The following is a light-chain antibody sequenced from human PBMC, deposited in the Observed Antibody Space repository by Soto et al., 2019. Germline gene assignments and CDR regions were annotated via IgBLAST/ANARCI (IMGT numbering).Light chain of an antibody. V-gene: IGKV3-20*01. CDR3: QQYGSSPST. CDR2: GAS. J-gene: IGKJ1*01. CDR1: QTVFSTY. Sequence: EIVLTQSPGTLSSSPGERATLSCRATQTVFSTYIGWSHQKPGQAPRRLIFGASIRATGIPDRFSGSVSGTDFTLTISALEPEDCAVYYCQQYGSSPSTFGPGTKVEIK.